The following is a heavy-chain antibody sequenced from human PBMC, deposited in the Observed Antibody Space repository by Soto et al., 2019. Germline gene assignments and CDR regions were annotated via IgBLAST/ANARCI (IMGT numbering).Heavy chain of an antibody. CDR2: ISSSSSYI. V-gene: IGHV3-21*01. Sequence: PGGSLRLSCAASGLTFSSYSMNWVRQAPGKGLEWVSSISSSSSYIYYADSVKGRFTISRDNAKNSLYLQMNSLRAEDTAVYYCARDRVVPADMGAFDIWGQGTMVTVSS. D-gene: IGHD2-2*01. CDR1: GLTFSSYS. CDR3: ARDRVVPADMGAFDI. J-gene: IGHJ3*02.